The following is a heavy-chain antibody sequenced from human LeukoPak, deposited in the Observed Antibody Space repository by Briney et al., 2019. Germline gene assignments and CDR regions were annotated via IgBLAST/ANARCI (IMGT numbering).Heavy chain of an antibody. CDR2: IESDVTNK. D-gene: IGHD6-13*01. Sequence: GMSLRLSCAASGFAFSRHTMHWVRQAPGKGLEWVAVIESDVTNKYHADSVKGRFTISRDNSNNTLYLQMNSLRAEDTGVYYCAKDRETTASGTFDYWGQGTLVTVSS. CDR1: GFAFSRHT. CDR3: AKDRETTASGTFDY. V-gene: IGHV3-30-3*01. J-gene: IGHJ4*02.